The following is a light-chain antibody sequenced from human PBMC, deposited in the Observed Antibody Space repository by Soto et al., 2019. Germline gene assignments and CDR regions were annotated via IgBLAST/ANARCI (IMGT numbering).Light chain of an antibody. CDR2: DNN. CDR3: ATWDSSLSAVV. Sequence: QSVLTQPPSVSAAPGQKVTISCSGSSSNIGNNYVSWYQQLPGTAPKLLIYDNNKRPSGIPDRFSGSKSDTSATLGITGLQTGDEADYYCATWDSSLSAVVFGGGTKHTVL. J-gene: IGLJ2*01. CDR1: SSNIGNNY. V-gene: IGLV1-51*01.